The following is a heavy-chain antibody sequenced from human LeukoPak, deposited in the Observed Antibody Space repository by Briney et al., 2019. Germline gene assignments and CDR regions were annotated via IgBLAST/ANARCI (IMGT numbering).Heavy chain of an antibody. D-gene: IGHD3-9*01. CDR2: VSSSGSST. J-gene: IGHJ2*01. CDR3: AKPYFDWLGSWYLDL. CDR1: GFTFSGFS. Sequence: PGGSLRLSCAASGFTFSGFSMTWVRQAPGKGLEWVSTVSSSGSSTYYADSVKGRFTISRDNSKNTLYLQMNSLRAEDTAVYYCAKPYFDWLGSWYLDLWGRGTLVTVSS. V-gene: IGHV3-23*05.